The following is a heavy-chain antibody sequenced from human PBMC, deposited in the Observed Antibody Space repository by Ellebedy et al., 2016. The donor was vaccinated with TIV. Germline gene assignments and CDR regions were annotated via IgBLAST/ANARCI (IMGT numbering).Heavy chain of an antibody. Sequence: GESLKISXAASGFTFSSYWMTWVRQAPGKGLEWVANIKEDGSEKYYVDSVKGRFTISRDNAKNSLYLQMNSLRAEDTAVYYCARGQPPRDYWGLGTLVTVSS. D-gene: IGHD1-14*01. CDR2: IKEDGSEK. CDR1: GFTFSSYW. V-gene: IGHV3-7*03. J-gene: IGHJ4*02. CDR3: ARGQPPRDY.